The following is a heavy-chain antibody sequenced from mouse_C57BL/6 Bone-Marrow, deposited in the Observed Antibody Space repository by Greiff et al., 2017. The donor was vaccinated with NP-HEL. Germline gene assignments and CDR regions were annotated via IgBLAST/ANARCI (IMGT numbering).Heavy chain of an antibody. D-gene: IGHD1-1*01. CDR3: ARRFITTVVATRDWYFDV. V-gene: IGHV1-4*01. CDR2: INPSSGYT. Sequence: VQLQQSGAELARPGASVKMSCKASGYTFTSYTMHWVKQRPGQGLEWIGYINPSSGYTKYNQKFKDKATLTADKSSSTAYMQLSSLTSEDSAVYYCARRFITTVVATRDWYFDVWGTGTTVTVSS. J-gene: IGHJ1*03. CDR1: GYTFTSYT.